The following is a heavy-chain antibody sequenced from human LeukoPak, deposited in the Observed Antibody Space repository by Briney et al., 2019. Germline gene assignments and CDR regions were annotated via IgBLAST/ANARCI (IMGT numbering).Heavy chain of an antibody. Sequence: GGSLRLSCAASGFTLTSYGMGWVRQAPGKGLEWVSAISGSGGSTYYADSVKGRFTISRDTSKNTLYLQMNSLRAEDTAVYYCARGGGIVGATTLFDYWGQGTLVTVSS. CDR1: GFTLTSYG. CDR2: ISGSGGST. D-gene: IGHD1-26*01. CDR3: ARGGGIVGATTLFDY. J-gene: IGHJ4*02. V-gene: IGHV3-23*01.